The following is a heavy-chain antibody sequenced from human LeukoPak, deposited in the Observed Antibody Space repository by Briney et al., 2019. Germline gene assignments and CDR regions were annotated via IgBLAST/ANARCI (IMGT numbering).Heavy chain of an antibody. Sequence: GRSLRLSCAASGFTFSSYGMHWVRQAPGKGLEWVAVIWYDGSNKYYADSVKGRFTISRDNSKNTLYLQMNSLRAEDTAVYYCASEVVVVAATDYWGQGTLVTVSS. D-gene: IGHD2-15*01. CDR3: ASEVVVVAATDY. J-gene: IGHJ4*02. CDR2: IWYDGSNK. CDR1: GFTFSSYG. V-gene: IGHV3-33*01.